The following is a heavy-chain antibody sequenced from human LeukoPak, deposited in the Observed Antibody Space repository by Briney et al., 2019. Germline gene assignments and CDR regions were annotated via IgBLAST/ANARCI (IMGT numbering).Heavy chain of an antibody. D-gene: IGHD2-2*01. CDR2: INPNSGAT. V-gene: IGHV1-2*02. CDR3: ARDGGWYQLLWWFDP. Sequence: ASVKVSCKASGYTFTRYYMHWVRQAPGRGLEWMGWINPNSGATKDAQKFQGRVTMTRDTSISTAYMEVSRLRFDDTAVYYCARDGGWYQLLWWFDPWGQGTLVTVSS. J-gene: IGHJ5*02. CDR1: GYTFTRYY.